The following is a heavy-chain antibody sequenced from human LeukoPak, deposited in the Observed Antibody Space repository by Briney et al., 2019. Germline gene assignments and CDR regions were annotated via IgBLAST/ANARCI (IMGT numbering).Heavy chain of an antibody. CDR1: GDSITNINYY. CDR3: ASRIAVSKFDY. V-gene: IGHV4-39*07. J-gene: IGHJ4*02. D-gene: IGHD6-19*01. CDR2: IYYTGST. Sequence: SETLSLTCSVSGDSITNINYYWGWIRQPPGTGLEWLGNIYYTGSTYYNPSLKSRVTISVDTSKNQFSLRLSSVTAADTAVYYCASRIAVSKFDYWGQGTLVTVSS.